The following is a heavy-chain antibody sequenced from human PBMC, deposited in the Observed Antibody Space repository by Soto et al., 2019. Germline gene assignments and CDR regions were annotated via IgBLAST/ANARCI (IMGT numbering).Heavy chain of an antibody. J-gene: IGHJ3*01. V-gene: IGHV3-74*01. CDR1: GFSFSTYW. CDR2: ISPDGSST. Sequence: EVQLVESGGGLVQPGGSLRLSCADSGFSFSTYWMHWVRQGPGKGLVWVSRISPDGSSTNYPDSVRGRFTISRDNAKNRLYLQMNSLRADDTAVYYCARSPGGYYIDWGQGTMVTVSS. CDR3: ARSPGGYYID. D-gene: IGHD1-26*01.